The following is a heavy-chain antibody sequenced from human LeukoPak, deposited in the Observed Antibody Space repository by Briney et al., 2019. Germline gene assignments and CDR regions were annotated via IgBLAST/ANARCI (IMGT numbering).Heavy chain of an antibody. CDR1: GFTFDEYG. CDR3: ARERFGSDYYLDV. J-gene: IGHJ6*03. V-gene: IGHV3-20*04. D-gene: IGHD3-10*01. Sequence: PGGSLRLSCAASGFTFDEYGMSWVRQAPGKGLDWVSGINWSGGTTVYAESVKGRFTVSRDNAKNSLYLQVNSLRVDDTALYYCARERFGSDYYLDVWGKGTTVTVSS. CDR2: INWSGGTT.